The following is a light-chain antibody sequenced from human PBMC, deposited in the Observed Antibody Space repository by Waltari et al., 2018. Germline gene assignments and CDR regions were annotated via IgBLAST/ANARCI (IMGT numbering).Light chain of an antibody. Sequence: EIVLTQSPGTLSLSPGVRGTLSCSASQSVSRFLAWYQQKPGQAPRLLIYGASTRATGIPDRFSGSGSGTDFSLTISRLEPEDFAVYYCQKYDRLPATFGQGTKVEIK. CDR1: QSVSRF. CDR3: QKYDRLPAT. J-gene: IGKJ1*01. CDR2: GAS. V-gene: IGKV3-20*01.